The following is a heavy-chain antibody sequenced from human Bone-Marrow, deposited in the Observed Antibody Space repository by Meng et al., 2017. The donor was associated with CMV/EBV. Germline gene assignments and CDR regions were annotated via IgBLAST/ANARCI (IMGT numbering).Heavy chain of an antibody. J-gene: IGHJ4*02. D-gene: IGHD3-22*01. CDR1: GFTFSSYG. V-gene: IGHV3-30*02. CDR2: IRYDGSNK. Sequence: GESLKISCAASGFTFSSYGMHWVRQAPGKGLEWVAFIRYDGSNKYYADSVKGRFTISRDNSKNTLYLQINSLRAEDTAVYYCAKDLQYYYDSSGTQDFDYWGQGTLVTVSS. CDR3: AKDLQYYYDSSGTQDFDY.